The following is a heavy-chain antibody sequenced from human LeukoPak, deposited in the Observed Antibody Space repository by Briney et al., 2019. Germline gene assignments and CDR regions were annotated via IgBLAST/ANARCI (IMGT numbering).Heavy chain of an antibody. Sequence: PSETLSLTCTVSGGSLSSSSYYWGWIRQPPGKGLEWIGSIYYSGSTYYNPSLKSRVTISVDTSKNHFSLKLSSVTAADTAVYYCARHLGYCSSTSCSPWFDPWGQGTLVTVSS. CDR1: GGSLSSSSYY. D-gene: IGHD2-2*01. V-gene: IGHV4-39*01. CDR2: IYYSGST. CDR3: ARHLGYCSSTSCSPWFDP. J-gene: IGHJ5*02.